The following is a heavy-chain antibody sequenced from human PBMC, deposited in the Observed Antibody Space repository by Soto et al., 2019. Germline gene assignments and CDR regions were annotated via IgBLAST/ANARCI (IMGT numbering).Heavy chain of an antibody. J-gene: IGHJ5*02. Sequence: QVQLVESGGGVVQPGRSLRLSWAASGFSISRSAMHWVRQAPGKGLEWVAVIAYDGSNRWYADSAKGRFTISRDNSKNTVYLQMRILRGEDTAVYYCARDLQAGTDNVNWFAPWGQGTLVTVSS. D-gene: IGHD1-1*01. CDR3: ARDLQAGTDNVNWFAP. CDR1: GFSISRSA. V-gene: IGHV3-30*04. CDR2: IAYDGSNR.